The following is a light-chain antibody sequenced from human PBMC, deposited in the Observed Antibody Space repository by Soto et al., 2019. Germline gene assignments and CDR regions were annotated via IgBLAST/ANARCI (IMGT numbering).Light chain of an antibody. Sequence: QSALTQPASVSGSPGQSIAISCTGTSSDVGAYNYVSWYQQHPGKAPKLMIFDVSNRPSGVSNRFSGSKSGNTASLTISGLQTEVEADFYCSPYPPTGTYLFGTGTSATVL. CDR3: SPYPPTGTYL. CDR1: SSDVGAYNY. V-gene: IGLV2-14*01. J-gene: IGLJ1*01. CDR2: DVS.